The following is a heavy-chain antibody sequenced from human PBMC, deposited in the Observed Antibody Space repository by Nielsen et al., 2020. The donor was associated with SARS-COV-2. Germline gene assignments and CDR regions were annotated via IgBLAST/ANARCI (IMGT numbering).Heavy chain of an antibody. CDR2: INSDGSST. V-gene: IGHV3-74*01. Sequence: GESLKISCAASGFTFSSYWMHWVRQAPGKGLVWVSRINSDGSSTSYADSVKGRFTISRDNVKNTLYLQMNSLRAEDTAVYYCAIFGVGSLYGMDVWGQGTTVTVSS. CDR3: AIFGVGSLYGMDV. J-gene: IGHJ6*02. CDR1: GFTFSSYW. D-gene: IGHD3-3*01.